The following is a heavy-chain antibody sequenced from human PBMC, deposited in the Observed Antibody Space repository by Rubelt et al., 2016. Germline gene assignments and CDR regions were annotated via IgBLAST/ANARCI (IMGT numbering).Heavy chain of an antibody. D-gene: IGHD6-6*01. Sequence: QVQLQQWGAGLLKPSETLSLTCAVYGGSFSGYYWSWIRQPPGKGLEWIGEINHSGSTNYNPSLKSRVTISVDTSKNQFSLKLSSVTAADTAVYYCARLGSIAARPSGYYYYGMDVWGQGTTVTVSS. J-gene: IGHJ6*02. CDR3: ARLGSIAARPSGYYYYGMDV. CDR2: INHSGST. CDR1: GGSFSGYY. V-gene: IGHV4-34*01.